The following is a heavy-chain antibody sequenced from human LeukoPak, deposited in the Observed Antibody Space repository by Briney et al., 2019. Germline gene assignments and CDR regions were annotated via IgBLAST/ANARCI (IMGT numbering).Heavy chain of an antibody. J-gene: IGHJ4*02. CDR3: ARGPYYYDSTGHHEGFDY. CDR2: ISGSGGST. Sequence: GGSLRLSCAASGFTFSSYAMSWVRQAPGKGLEWVSTISGSGGSTYYADSVKGRFTISRDNSKNTLYLQMNSLRPEDTAVYYCARGPYYYDSTGHHEGFDYWGQGTLVTVSS. D-gene: IGHD3-22*01. CDR1: GFTFSSYA. V-gene: IGHV3-23*01.